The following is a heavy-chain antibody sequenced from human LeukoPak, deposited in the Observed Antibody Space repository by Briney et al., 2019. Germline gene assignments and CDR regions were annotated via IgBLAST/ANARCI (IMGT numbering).Heavy chain of an antibody. V-gene: IGHV4-4*09. CDR3: ARLTSSSSNYYYYMDV. CDR1: GGSISSYY. CDR2: IYTSGST. Sequence: SETLSLTCTVSGGSISSYYWSWIRQPPGKGLEWIGYIYTSGSTNYNPTLKSRVTISVDTSKNQFSLKLSSVTAADTAVYYCARLTSSSSNYYYYMDVWGKGTTVTVSS. D-gene: IGHD6-6*01. J-gene: IGHJ6*03.